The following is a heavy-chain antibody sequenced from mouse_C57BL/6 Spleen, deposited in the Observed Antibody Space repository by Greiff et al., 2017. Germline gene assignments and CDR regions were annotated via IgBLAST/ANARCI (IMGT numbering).Heavy chain of an antibody. J-gene: IGHJ3*01. Sequence: QVQLKQPGAELVKPGASVKLSCKASGYTFTSYWMQWVKQRPGQGLEWIGEIDPSDSSTNYNQKFKGKATLTVDTSSSTAYMQLSSLTSEDSAVYYCARRGMDAWFAYWGQGTLVTVSA. CDR1: GYTFTSYW. CDR2: IDPSDSST. D-gene: IGHD2-3*01. CDR3: ARRGMDAWFAY. V-gene: IGHV1-50*01.